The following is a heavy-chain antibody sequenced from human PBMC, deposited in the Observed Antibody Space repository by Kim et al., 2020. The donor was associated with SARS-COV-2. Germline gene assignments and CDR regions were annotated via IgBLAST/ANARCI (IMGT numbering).Heavy chain of an antibody. V-gene: IGHV3-21*01. CDR3: ARDMGPTFLITMIVVYYYYGMDV. CDR1: GFTFSSYS. Sequence: GGSLRLSCAASGFTFSSYSMNWVRQAPGKGLEWVSSISSSSSYIYYADSVKGRFTISRDNAKNSLYLQMNSLRAEDTAVYYCARDMGPTFLITMIVVYYYYGMDVWGQGTTVTVSS. D-gene: IGHD3-22*01. CDR2: ISSSSSYI. J-gene: IGHJ6*02.